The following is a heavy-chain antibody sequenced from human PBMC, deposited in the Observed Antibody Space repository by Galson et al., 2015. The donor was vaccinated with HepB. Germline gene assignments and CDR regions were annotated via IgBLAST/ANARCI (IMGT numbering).Heavy chain of an antibody. V-gene: IGHV6-1*01. J-gene: IGHJ6*03. Sequence: CAIPGDSVSSNSAAWNWIRQSPSRGPEWLGRTYYRSKWYNDYAVSVKSRITINPDTSKNQFSLQLSSVTPEDTAVYYCARDAVVTPGYYYYMDVWGKGTTVTVSS. CDR1: GDSVSSNSAA. CDR3: ARDAVVTPGYYYYMDV. CDR2: TYYRSKWYN. D-gene: IGHD4-23*01.